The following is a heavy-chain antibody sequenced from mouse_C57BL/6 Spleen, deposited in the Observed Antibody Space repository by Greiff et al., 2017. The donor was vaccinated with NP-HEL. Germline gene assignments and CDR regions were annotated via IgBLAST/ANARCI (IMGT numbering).Heavy chain of an antibody. J-gene: IGHJ2*01. D-gene: IGHD2-3*01. Sequence: VKLVESGPGLVAPSQSLSITCTVSGFSLTSYGVHWVRQPPGKGLEWLVVIWSDGSTTYNSALKSRLSISKDNSKSQVFLKMNSLQTDDTAMYYCARQGGIYDGYYYLDYWGQGTTLTVSS. V-gene: IGHV2-6-1*01. CDR1: GFSLTSYG. CDR2: IWSDGST. CDR3: ARQGGIYDGYYYLDY.